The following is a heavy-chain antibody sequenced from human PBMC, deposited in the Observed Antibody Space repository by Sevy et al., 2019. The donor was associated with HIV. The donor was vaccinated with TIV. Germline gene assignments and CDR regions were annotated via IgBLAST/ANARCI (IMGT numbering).Heavy chain of an antibody. CDR3: AKLRSAFGPLDD. D-gene: IGHD3-16*01. J-gene: IGHJ4*02. Sequence: GGSLRLSCAASGFTFSSHGMHWVRHAPGKGLEWVAFISYDGSKKYYTDSVKGRFTISRDNSKNTVYLQMNSLRAEDTAVYSCAKLRSAFGPLDDWGQGTLVTVSS. CDR2: ISYDGSKK. V-gene: IGHV3-30*18. CDR1: GFTFSSHG.